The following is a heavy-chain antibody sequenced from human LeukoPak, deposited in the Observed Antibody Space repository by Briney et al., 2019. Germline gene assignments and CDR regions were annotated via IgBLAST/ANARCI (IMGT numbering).Heavy chain of an antibody. D-gene: IGHD6-19*01. CDR2: IYSGSPTYSGGTT. Sequence: PGGSLGLSCAASGFTVSSNYMSWVRQAPGKGLEWVSLIYSGSPTYSGGTTYYADSVKGRFTISRDNSKNTLYLQMSSLRAEDTAVYYCARDPQSDGSGWYPYFDYWGQGTLVTVSS. J-gene: IGHJ4*02. V-gene: IGHV3-NL1*01. CDR3: ARDPQSDGSGWYPYFDY. CDR1: GFTVSSNY.